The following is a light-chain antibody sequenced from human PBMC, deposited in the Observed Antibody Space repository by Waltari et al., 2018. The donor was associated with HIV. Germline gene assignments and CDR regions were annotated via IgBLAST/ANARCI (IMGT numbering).Light chain of an antibody. CDR2: EVT. Sequence: QSALTQPPSASGSPGQSVTISCTGTSSDVGAYNYVSWYQQYPGKAPKLMIYEVTKRPSGVPYRFSGSKAGNTDSLTVSGLQAEDEADYCCSSYAGSKVLFGGGTELTVL. J-gene: IGLJ2*01. V-gene: IGLV2-8*01. CDR3: SSYAGSKVL. CDR1: SSDVGAYNY.